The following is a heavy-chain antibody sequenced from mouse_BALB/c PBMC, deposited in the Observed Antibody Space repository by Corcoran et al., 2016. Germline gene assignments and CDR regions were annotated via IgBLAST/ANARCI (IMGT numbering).Heavy chain of an antibody. CDR3: TRRGTTVVASYYYAMDY. V-gene: IGHV1-15*01. CDR2: IDPETGGT. J-gene: IGHJ4*01. D-gene: IGHD1-1*01. CDR1: GYTFTDYE. Sequence: QVQLQQSGAELVRPGASVTLSCKASGYTFTDYEMHWVKQTPVHGLEWIGAIDPETGGTAYNQKFKGKATLTADKSSSTAYMELRSLTSEDSAVYYCTRRGTTVVASYYYAMDYWGQGTSVTVSS.